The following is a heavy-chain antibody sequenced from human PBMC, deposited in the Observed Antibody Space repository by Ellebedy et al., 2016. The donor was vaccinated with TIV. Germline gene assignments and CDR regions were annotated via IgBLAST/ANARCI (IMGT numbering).Heavy chain of an antibody. CDR3: ARARASRSEFDY. J-gene: IGHJ4*02. V-gene: IGHV1-69*04. CDR2: IIPMLGIA. Sequence: SVKVSCXASGGTFSNSAIGWVRQAPGQGLEWMGRIIPMLGIANYAQKFQARVTFTADKSTSTAYLELRSLRSEDTAVYYCARARASRSEFDYWGQGTLVTVSS. CDR1: GGTFSNSA. D-gene: IGHD6-6*01.